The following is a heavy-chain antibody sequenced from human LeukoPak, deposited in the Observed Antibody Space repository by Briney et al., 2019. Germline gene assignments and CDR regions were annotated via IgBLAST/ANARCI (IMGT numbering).Heavy chain of an antibody. V-gene: IGHV3-23*01. CDR2: LSCTGTT. Sequence: GGSLRLSCAASGFTFSSYGMTWLRQTPAKGLEWVSTLSCTGTTFYADSVKGRFTISRANSENTLYLQMDSLTAEDTALYYCARVGYSSAWYFFNFWGQGTLVTVSS. CDR3: ARVGYSSAWYFFNF. CDR1: GFTFSSYG. J-gene: IGHJ4*02. D-gene: IGHD6-13*01.